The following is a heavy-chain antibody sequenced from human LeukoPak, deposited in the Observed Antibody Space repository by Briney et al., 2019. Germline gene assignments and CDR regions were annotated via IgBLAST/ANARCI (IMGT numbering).Heavy chain of an antibody. CDR2: ISSSGSTT. D-gene: IGHD3-3*01. J-gene: IGHJ4*02. CDR3: AREASYYNLYYDY. Sequence: GGSLRLSCAASGFTFSSYEMNWVRQAPGKWLEWVSYISSSGSTTYYADFVKGRFTISRDNAKNSLYLQMNSLRAEDTAVYYCAREASYYNLYYDYWGQGSLVAVSS. V-gene: IGHV3-48*03. CDR1: GFTFSSYE.